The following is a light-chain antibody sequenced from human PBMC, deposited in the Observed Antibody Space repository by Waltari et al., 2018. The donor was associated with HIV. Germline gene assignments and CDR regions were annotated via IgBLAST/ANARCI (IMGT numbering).Light chain of an antibody. CDR3: SSYATGNTYV. CDR1: NSDIGKYNL. V-gene: IGLV2-23*02. Sequence: QSALTQPASVSGSPGQSITISCTGTNSDIGKYNLVSWYQPHPGKVPKVLIFEVTTPPSGISHRFSGSKSDNTASLTISGLQAEDEADYYCSSYATGNTYVFGTGTSVTVL. J-gene: IGLJ1*01. CDR2: EVT.